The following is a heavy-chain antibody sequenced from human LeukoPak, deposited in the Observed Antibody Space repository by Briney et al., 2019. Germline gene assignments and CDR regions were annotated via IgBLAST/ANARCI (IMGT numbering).Heavy chain of an antibody. J-gene: IGHJ4*02. D-gene: IGHD2-2*01. CDR3: ARGGASTSCYCPGDDY. CDR1: GFTFSSYE. V-gene: IGHV3-48*03. Sequence: AGSLRLSCAASGFTFSSYEMNWVRQAPGKGLEWVSYISSSGSTIYYADSVKGRFTISRDNAKNSLYLQMNSLRAEDTAVYYCARGGASTSCYCPGDDYWGQGTLVTVSS. CDR2: ISSSGSTI.